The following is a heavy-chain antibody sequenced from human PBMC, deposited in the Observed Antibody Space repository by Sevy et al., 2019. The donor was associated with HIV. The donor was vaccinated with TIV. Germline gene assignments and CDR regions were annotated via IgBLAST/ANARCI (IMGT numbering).Heavy chain of an antibody. V-gene: IGHV4-39*01. CDR2: IYYSGST. J-gene: IGHJ4*02. Sequence: SETLSLTCAVSGGSISSSHHYWGWIRQPPGKGLEWIGTIYYSGSTYYNPSLKSRVTISIDTSENQFSLKLSSVNAADTAVYYCARRLLAPKYYFDNWGQGTLVTVSS. CDR1: GGSISSSHHY. CDR3: ARRLLAPKYYFDN.